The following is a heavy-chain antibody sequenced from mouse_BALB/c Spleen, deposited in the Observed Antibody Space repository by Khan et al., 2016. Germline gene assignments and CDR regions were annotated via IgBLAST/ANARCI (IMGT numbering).Heavy chain of an antibody. J-gene: IGHJ4*01. CDR2: IFPGDGST. D-gene: IGHD1-1*01. Sequence: QVQLQQSGAELVKPGASVKLSCKASGYTFTSYDINWVRQRPEQGLEWIGWIFPGDGSTKYNEKFKGKATLTKDKSSRTAYLQLSRLTSEDSAGYVCASCSSAMDYWGQGTSVTVSS. V-gene: IGHV1-85*01. CDR1: GYTFTSYD. CDR3: ASCSSAMDY.